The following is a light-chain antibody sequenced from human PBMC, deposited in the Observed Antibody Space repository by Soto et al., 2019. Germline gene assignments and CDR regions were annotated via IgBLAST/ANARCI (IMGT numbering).Light chain of an antibody. V-gene: IGKV3-20*01. J-gene: IGKJ3*01. CDR2: GAS. CDR3: PQYCSSPFT. Sequence: DIVLTQSPGTLSLSPGERATLSCRASQTVSSNNLAWYQQKRGQAPRLLIYGASSRAAAIPDRFRGSGSGTDFTLIISSLAPEDFAVYYGPQYCSSPFTFGPGTAVDIK. CDR1: QTVSSNN.